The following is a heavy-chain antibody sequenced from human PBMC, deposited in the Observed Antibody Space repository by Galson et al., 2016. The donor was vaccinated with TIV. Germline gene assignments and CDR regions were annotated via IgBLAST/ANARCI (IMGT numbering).Heavy chain of an antibody. D-gene: IGHD2-8*01. CDR1: GFSFDEYA. V-gene: IGHV3-9*01. CDR2: ISRSSDRR. CDR3: VKANIYLEEIMADGAFDF. Sequence: SLRLSCAASGFSFDEYAMHWVRQVSGKGLEWVAGISRSSDRRGYADSVKGRFAISRDNDKNSLYLEMNSLRPEDTVFYYCVKANIYLEEIMADGAFDFWGQGTSVTVSS. J-gene: IGHJ3*01.